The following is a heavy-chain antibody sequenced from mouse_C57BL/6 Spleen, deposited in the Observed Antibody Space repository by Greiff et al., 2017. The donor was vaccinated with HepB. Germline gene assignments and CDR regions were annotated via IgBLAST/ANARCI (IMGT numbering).Heavy chain of an antibody. D-gene: IGHD2-4*01. CDR3: ARDDYPSYFDY. J-gene: IGHJ2*01. Sequence: EVQLVESGAELVKPGASVKLSCTASGFNIKDYYMHWVKQRTEQGLEWIGRIDPEDGEPKYAPKFKGKATIPADTSSNTAYLQLSSLTSEDTAVYYCARDDYPSYFDYWGQGTTLTVSS. CDR1: GFNIKDYY. CDR2: IDPEDGEP. V-gene: IGHV14-2*01.